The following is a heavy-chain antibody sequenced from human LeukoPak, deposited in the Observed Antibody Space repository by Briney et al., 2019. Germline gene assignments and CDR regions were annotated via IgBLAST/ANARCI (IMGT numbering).Heavy chain of an antibody. J-gene: IGHJ6*03. D-gene: IGHD6-13*01. CDR2: NRYDGSNK. V-gene: IGHV3-30*02. CDR1: AFTFSSYG. CDR3: TTADVATERQVVRRLYFYYYMDV. Sequence: GGSLRLSCAASAFTFSSYGMHWVRQAPGKGLEWVAFNRYDGSNKYYADSVKGRFTISRDNSKNTLYLQMNSLKTEDTAVYHCTTADVATERQVVRRLYFYYYMDVWGKGTTVTVSS.